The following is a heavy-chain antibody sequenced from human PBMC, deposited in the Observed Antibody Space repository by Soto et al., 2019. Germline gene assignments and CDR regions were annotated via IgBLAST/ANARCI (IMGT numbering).Heavy chain of an antibody. CDR1: GFTFSSYA. D-gene: IGHD5-12*01. CDR3: AKYSGHDYYYYYYMDV. V-gene: IGHV3-23*01. CDR2: ISGSGGST. Sequence: GGSLRLSCAAPGFTFSSYAMSWVRRAPGKGLERVSAISGSGGSTYYADSVEGRFTISRDNSKNTLCLQMNSLRAADTAIYYCAKYSGHDYYYYYYMDVWGKGTTVTVSS. J-gene: IGHJ6*03.